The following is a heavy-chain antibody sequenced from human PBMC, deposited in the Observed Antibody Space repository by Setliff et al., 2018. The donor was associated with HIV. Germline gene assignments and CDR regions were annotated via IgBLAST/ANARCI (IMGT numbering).Heavy chain of an antibody. D-gene: IGHD6-13*01. V-gene: IGHV1-18*01. Sequence: GASVKVSCKASGYTFINYHITWVRQAPGQGLEWVGSISASSVNTNYTQGRVTMTTDTSTSTAYMELRSLRSDDSAVYYCARVPVSSYYYYMDAWG. J-gene: IGHJ6*03. CDR2: ISASSVNT. CDR1: GYTFINYH. CDR3: ARVPVSSYYYYMDA.